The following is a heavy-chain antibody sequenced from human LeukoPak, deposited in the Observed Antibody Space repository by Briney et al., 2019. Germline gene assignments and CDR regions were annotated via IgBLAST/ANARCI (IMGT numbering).Heavy chain of an antibody. CDR2: ISYIGRT. CDR1: DDSFSSHY. D-gene: IGHD4-17*01. V-gene: IGHV4-59*11. CDR3: ARDLVTVAKGFDI. Sequence: SETLSLTCAVSDDSFSSHYWTWIRQPPGKGLEWIGYISYIGRTNYNPSLKSRVTISIDTSKNQFSLKLTSVTAADTAVYYCARDLVTVAKGFDIWGQRTMVSVSS. J-gene: IGHJ3*02.